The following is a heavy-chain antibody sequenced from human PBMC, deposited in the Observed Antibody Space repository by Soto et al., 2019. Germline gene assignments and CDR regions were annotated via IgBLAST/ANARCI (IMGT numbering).Heavy chain of an antibody. Sequence: PSETWSLTCTVSGGSISSGGYYWSWIRQHPGKGLEWIGYIYYSGSTYYNPSLKSRVTISVDTSKNQFSLKLSSVTAADTAVYYCARDPRVGYSSSWYSPGYYYGMDVWGQGTTVTVSS. D-gene: IGHD6-13*01. CDR1: GGSISSGGYY. J-gene: IGHJ6*02. CDR3: ARDPRVGYSSSWYSPGYYYGMDV. CDR2: IYYSGST. V-gene: IGHV4-31*03.